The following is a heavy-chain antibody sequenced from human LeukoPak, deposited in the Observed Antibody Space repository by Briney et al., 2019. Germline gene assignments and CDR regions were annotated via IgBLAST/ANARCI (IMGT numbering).Heavy chain of an antibody. V-gene: IGHV4-39*07. Sequence: SETLSLTCTVSGGSISSSSYYWGWIRQPPGTGLEWIGSIYYSGSTYYNPSLKSRVTISVDTSKNQFSLKLSSVTAADTAVYYCARDLEARHYYYYYYMDVWGKGTTVTVSS. CDR3: ARDLEARHYYYYYYMDV. J-gene: IGHJ6*03. D-gene: IGHD6-6*01. CDR1: GGSISSSSYY. CDR2: IYYSGST.